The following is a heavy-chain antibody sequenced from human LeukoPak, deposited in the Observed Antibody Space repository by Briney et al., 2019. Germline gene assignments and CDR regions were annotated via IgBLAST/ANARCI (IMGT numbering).Heavy chain of an antibody. J-gene: IGHJ4*02. CDR2: ISSSGSTT. V-gene: IGHV3-48*03. CDR3: GKEFSSSWFF. CDR1: GFTFSNYE. Sequence: GGSLRLSCAASGFTFSNYEMNWVRQAPGKGLEWVSYISSSGSTTYYADSVKGRFTISRDNAKNSLYLQMNSLRAEDTAVYYCGKEFSSSWFFWGQGTLVTVSS. D-gene: IGHD6-13*01.